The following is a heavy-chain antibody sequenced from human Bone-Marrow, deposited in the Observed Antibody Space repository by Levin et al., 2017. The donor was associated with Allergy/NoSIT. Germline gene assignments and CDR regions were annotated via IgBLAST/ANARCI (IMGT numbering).Heavy chain of an antibody. CDR2: IWYDGSNK. J-gene: IGHJ4*02. Sequence: GGSLRLSCAASGFTFSSYGMHWVRQAPGKGLEWVAVIWYDGSNKYYADSVKGRFTISRDNSKNTLYLQMNSLRAEDTAVYYCARDLIPAIVVVPAARGPFDYWGQGTLVTVSS. CDR1: GFTFSSYG. V-gene: IGHV3-33*01. D-gene: IGHD2-2*01. CDR3: ARDLIPAIVVVPAARGPFDY.